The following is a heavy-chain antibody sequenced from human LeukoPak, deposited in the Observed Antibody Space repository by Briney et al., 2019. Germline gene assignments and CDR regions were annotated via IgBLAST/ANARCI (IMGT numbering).Heavy chain of an antibody. CDR3: ARVVYGDYAGDIYNWFDP. CDR1: GGSISSSSYY. V-gene: IGHV4-39*07. CDR2: IYYSGST. Sequence: PSETLSLTCTVSGGSISSSSYYWGWIRQPPGKGLEWIGSIYYSGSTYYNPSLKSRVTISVDTSKNQFSLKLSSVTAADTAVYYCARVVYGDYAGDIYNWFDPWGQGTQVTVSS. J-gene: IGHJ5*02. D-gene: IGHD4-17*01.